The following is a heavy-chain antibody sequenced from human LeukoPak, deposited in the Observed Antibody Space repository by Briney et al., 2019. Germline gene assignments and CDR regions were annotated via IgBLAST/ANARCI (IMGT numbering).Heavy chain of an antibody. CDR1: GYTFTSYD. CDR3: ARGLLWFGESLTTIDY. V-gene: IGHV1-8*01. Sequence: ASVKVSCKASGYTFTSYDINWVRQATGQGLEWMGWMNPNSGNTGYAQKLQGRVTMTRNTSISTAYMELSSLRSEDTAVYYCARGLLWFGESLTTIDYWGQGTLVTVSS. J-gene: IGHJ4*02. CDR2: MNPNSGNT. D-gene: IGHD3-10*01.